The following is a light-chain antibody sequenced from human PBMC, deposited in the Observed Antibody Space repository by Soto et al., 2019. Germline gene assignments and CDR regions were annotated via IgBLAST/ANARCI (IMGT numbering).Light chain of an antibody. J-gene: IGLJ1*01. Sequence: SVLTQAASMSGSPGQSITISCAGTSSDVGPYNYVSWYQQHPGKAPKLMIYDVSNRPSGVSDRFSGSKSGNTASLTISGLQAEDEADYYCCSYSRITTYVFGTGTKVTVL. CDR2: DVS. V-gene: IGLV2-14*03. CDR1: SSDVGPYNY. CDR3: CSYSRITTYV.